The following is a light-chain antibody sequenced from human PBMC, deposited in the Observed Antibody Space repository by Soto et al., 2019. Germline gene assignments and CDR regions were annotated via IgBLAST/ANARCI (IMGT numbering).Light chain of an antibody. J-gene: IGKJ1*01. V-gene: IGKV1-5*03. CDR3: HQYHNFPLT. CDR1: QSISGW. Sequence: DIQLTQSPSTLSASVGDRVTITCRASQSISGWLAWYQQKPGQAPNLLIYNASTLESGVPSRFSGSGSGTEFTLTLSSLQPDDFATYYCHQYHNFPLTFGQGTKVEI. CDR2: NAS.